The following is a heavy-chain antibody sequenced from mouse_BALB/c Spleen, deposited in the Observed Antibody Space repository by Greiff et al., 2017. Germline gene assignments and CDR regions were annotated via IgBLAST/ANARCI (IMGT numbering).Heavy chain of an antibody. Sequence: VQLHQSGAELMKPGASVKISCKATGYTFSSYWIEWVKQRPGHGLEWIGEILPGSGSTNYNEKFKGKATFTADTSSNTAYMQLSSLTSEDSAVYYCARRAARATCAMDYWGQGTSVTVSS. CDR1: GYTFSSYW. V-gene: IGHV1-9*01. J-gene: IGHJ4*01. CDR3: ARRAARATCAMDY. CDR2: ILPGSGST. D-gene: IGHD3-1*01.